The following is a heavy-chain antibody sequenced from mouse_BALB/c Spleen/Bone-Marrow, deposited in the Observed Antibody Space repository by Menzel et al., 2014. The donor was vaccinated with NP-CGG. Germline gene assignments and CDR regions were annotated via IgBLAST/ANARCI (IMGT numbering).Heavy chain of an antibody. CDR3: TLEFGITTKDFYALAY. J-gene: IGHJ4*01. CDR2: INPSNGGT. CDR1: GYTFTTYW. D-gene: IGHD2-4*01. V-gene: IGHV1S16*01. Sequence: QVQQQQSGAELVKPGASVKLSCKASGYTFTTYWMHWVRLRPGQGFEWIGEINPSNGGTNYNEKFKRQATLTVDKSSSSAYMQLTSLTSEDSAVYYFTLEFGITTKDFYALAYWGQGTSVTVSS.